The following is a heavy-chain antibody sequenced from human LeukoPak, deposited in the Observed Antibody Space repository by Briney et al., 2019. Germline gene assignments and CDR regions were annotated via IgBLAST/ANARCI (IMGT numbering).Heavy chain of an antibody. D-gene: IGHD2/OR15-2a*01. CDR3: ARDVSYFDY. CDR2: IRQDGSSN. Sequence: GGSLRLSCAASGFTFSTSWMTWVRQAPGKGLEWVANIRQDGSSNYYVDSVKGRFTISRDNAKNSLYLQMNSLRVEDTAVYYCARDVSYFDYWGQGALVTVSS. J-gene: IGHJ4*02. CDR1: GFTFSTSW. V-gene: IGHV3-7*01.